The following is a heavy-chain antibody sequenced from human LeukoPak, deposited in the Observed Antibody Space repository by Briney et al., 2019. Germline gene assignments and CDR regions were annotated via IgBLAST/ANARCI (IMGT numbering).Heavy chain of an antibody. CDR1: GYTFTSYY. Sequence: ASVKVSCKASGYTFTSYYMHWVRQAPGQGLEWMGIINPSGGSTSYAQKFQGRVTMTRDTSISTAYMELSRLRSDDTAVYYCARLGHCSGGSCSNDAFDIWGQGTMVTVSS. CDR2: INPSGGST. D-gene: IGHD2-15*01. CDR3: ARLGHCSGGSCSNDAFDI. V-gene: IGHV1-46*01. J-gene: IGHJ3*02.